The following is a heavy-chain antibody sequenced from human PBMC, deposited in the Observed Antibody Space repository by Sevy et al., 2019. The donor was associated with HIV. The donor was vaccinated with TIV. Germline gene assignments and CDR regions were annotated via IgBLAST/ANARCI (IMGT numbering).Heavy chain of an antibody. CDR1: GFIFSNYA. J-gene: IGHJ4*02. V-gene: IGHV3-23*01. D-gene: IGHD6-19*01. Sequence: GGSLRLSCAGSGFIFSNYAMNWVRQAPGQGLEWVSDISGSGGSTYYADSVKGRFTISRDNSKNMLYLQMNSLRADDTAVYYCANEGPVAGLDHWGQGTLVTVSS. CDR2: ISGSGGST. CDR3: ANEGPVAGLDH.